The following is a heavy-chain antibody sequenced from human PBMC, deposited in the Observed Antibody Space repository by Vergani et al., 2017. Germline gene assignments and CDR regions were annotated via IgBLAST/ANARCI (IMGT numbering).Heavy chain of an antibody. D-gene: IGHD3-10*01. V-gene: IGHV4-39*07. Sequence: QLQLQESGPGLVKPSETLSLTCTVSGGSISSSSYYWGWIRQPPGKGLEWIGSIYYSGSTYYNPSLKSRVTISVDTSKNQFSLKLSSGTAADTAVYYCAXLGVPLLWLPRSVSSYYYYGMDVWGQGTTVTVSS. CDR3: AXLGVPLLWLPRSVSSYYYYGMDV. CDR1: GGSISSSSYY. CDR2: IYYSGST. J-gene: IGHJ6*02.